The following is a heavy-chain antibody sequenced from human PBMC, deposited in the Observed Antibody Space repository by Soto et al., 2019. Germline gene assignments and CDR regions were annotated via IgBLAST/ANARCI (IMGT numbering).Heavy chain of an antibody. CDR3: ARALMIVVALDY. Sequence: GGSLRLSCAASGFTFSSYGMHWVRQAPGKGLEWVAVIWYDGSNKYYADSVKGRFTISRDNSKNTLYLQMNSLRAEDTAVYYCARALMIVVALDYWGQGTLVTVSS. CDR2: IWYDGSNK. J-gene: IGHJ4*02. D-gene: IGHD3-22*01. CDR1: GFTFSSYG. V-gene: IGHV3-33*01.